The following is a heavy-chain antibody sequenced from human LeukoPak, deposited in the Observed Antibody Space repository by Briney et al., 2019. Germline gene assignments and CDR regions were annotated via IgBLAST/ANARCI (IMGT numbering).Heavy chain of an antibody. Sequence: ASVKVSCKASGYTFTGYYMHWVRQAPGQGLEWMGWINTNSGGTNYAQQFQGRVTMTRDTSISTAYMELSRLRSDDTGVYYCARGKSHSYLQQLVPFDYWGQGSLVTVSS. V-gene: IGHV1-2*02. D-gene: IGHD6-13*01. CDR2: INTNSGGT. J-gene: IGHJ4*02. CDR1: GYTFTGYY. CDR3: ARGKSHSYLQQLVPFDY.